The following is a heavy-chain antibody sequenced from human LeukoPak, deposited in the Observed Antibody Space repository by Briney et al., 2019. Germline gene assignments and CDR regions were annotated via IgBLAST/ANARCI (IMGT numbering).Heavy chain of an antibody. CDR3: ARHYYCNMVF. J-gene: IGHJ6*03. CDR1: GGSITDDNW. V-gene: IGHV4-4*02. CDR2: IHRSGST. Sequence: KTSETLSLTCAVFGGSITDDNWWGWVRQPPGKGLEWIGEIHRSGSTNYNSSVRSRITIEIDKTKEQFSLTMSSVTDAAAAKYSCARHYYCNMVFRRKGTKVTVSS.